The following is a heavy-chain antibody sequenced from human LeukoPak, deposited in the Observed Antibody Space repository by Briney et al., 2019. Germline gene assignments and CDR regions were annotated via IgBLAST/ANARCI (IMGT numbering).Heavy chain of an antibody. CDR3: ARANFLYCSSSTCLFDC. J-gene: IGHJ4*02. Sequence: XVSCKASGYTFTDYYMHWVRQAPGQGFEWMGWINPNDGDTNYAQKFQGRVTMTRDTSISTAHMEVSRLRSDDTAVYYCARANFLYCSSSTCLFDCWGQGTLVTVSS. CDR1: GYTFTDYY. CDR2: INPNDGDT. V-gene: IGHV1-2*02. D-gene: IGHD2-2*01.